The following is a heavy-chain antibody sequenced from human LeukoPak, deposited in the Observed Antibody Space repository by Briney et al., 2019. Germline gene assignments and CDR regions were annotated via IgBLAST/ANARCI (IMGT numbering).Heavy chain of an antibody. V-gene: IGHV4-34*01. Sequence: SETLSLTCAVYGGSFSGYYWSWIRQPPGKGLEWIGEINHGGGTNYNPSLKSRVTISVDTSKNQFSLKLSSVIAADTAVYYCARGRLFVVDWGQGTLVTVSS. CDR1: GGSFSGYY. CDR3: ARGRLFVVD. J-gene: IGHJ4*02. CDR2: INHGGGT. D-gene: IGHD6-6*01.